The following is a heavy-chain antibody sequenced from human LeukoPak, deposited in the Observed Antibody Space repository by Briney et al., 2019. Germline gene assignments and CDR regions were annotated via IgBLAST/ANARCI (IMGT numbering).Heavy chain of an antibody. CDR3: ARGRGTMVRGVIFRWFDP. CDR2: MNPNSGNT. Sequence: PGASVKVSCKASGYTFTSYDINWVRQATGQGLEWMGWMNPNSGNTGYAQKFQGRVTMTRNTSISTAYMKLSSLRSEDTAVYYCARGRGTMVRGVIFRWFDPWGQGTLVTVSS. V-gene: IGHV1-8*01. J-gene: IGHJ5*02. D-gene: IGHD3-10*01. CDR1: GYTFTSYD.